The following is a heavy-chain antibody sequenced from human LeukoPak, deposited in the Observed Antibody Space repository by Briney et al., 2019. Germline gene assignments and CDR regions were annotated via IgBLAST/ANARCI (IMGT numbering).Heavy chain of an antibody. Sequence: ASVTVSCKASGYTFTSYGISWVRQAPGQGLEWMGWISAYNGNTNYAQKLQGRVTMTKDTSPSTASMELESLRSDDTAVYYCARFKKAAAGESYHYWREETLVTVSS. CDR3: ARFKKAAAGESYHY. CDR2: ISAYNGNT. D-gene: IGHD6-13*01. CDR1: GYTFTSYG. J-gene: IGHJ4*02. V-gene: IGHV1-18*01.